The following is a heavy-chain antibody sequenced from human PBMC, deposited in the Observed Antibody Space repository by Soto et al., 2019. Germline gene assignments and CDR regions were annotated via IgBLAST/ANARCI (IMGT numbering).Heavy chain of an antibody. CDR2: INAGNGNT. V-gene: IGHV1-3*01. D-gene: IGHD5-12*01. J-gene: IGHJ5*02. Sequence: ASVKVSCKASGHTFTSYAMHWVRQAPGQRLEWMGWINAGNGNTKYSQKFQGRVTITKNTSASTAYMELSSLRSEDTAAYYCARGPLRNWFDPWGQGTLVTV. CDR1: GHTFTSYA. CDR3: ARGPLRNWFDP.